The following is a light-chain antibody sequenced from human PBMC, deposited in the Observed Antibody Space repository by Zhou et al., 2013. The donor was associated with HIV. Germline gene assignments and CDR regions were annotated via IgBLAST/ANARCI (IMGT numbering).Light chain of an antibody. Sequence: AIQLTQSPSSLSASVGDRVNISCRASQGITTYLAWYQQNPGKAPKLLIYDASTLESGVPSRFSGSGSGTDFTLTISSLQPEDFVTYYCQQFESHPLSFGGGTKVEIK. CDR2: DAS. CDR3: QQFESHPLS. V-gene: IGKV1-13*02. CDR1: QGITTY. J-gene: IGKJ4*01.